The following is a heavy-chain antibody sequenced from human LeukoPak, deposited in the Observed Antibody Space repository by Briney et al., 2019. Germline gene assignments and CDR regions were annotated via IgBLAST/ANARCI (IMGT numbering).Heavy chain of an antibody. Sequence: ASVKVSCKASGGTFSKYTISWVRQRPGQGLEWMGGITPLFGTANYAQKFQGRVTITADESASTAYMELSSLRSEDTAVYYCARESWGSIGIYNWFDPWGQGTLVTVSS. J-gene: IGHJ5*02. CDR2: ITPLFGTA. CDR3: ARESWGSIGIYNWFDP. V-gene: IGHV1-69*13. D-gene: IGHD3-16*01. CDR1: GGTFSKYT.